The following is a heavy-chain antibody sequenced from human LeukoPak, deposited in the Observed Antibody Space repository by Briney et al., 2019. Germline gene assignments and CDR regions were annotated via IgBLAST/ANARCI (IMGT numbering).Heavy chain of an antibody. V-gene: IGHV3-23*01. D-gene: IGHD3-22*01. CDR1: GFTFSNYA. CDR2: ISGSGGST. Sequence: GGSLRLSCAASGFTFSNYAMSWVRQAPGKGLEWVSAISGSGGSTYYADSVKGRFTISRDNSKNTLYLQMNSLRAEDTAVYYCAKDVNYYESGGYNYWGQGTLVTVSS. CDR3: AKDVNYYESGGYNY. J-gene: IGHJ4*02.